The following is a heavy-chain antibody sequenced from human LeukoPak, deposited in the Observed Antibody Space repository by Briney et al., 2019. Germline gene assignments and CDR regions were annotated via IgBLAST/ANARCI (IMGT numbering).Heavy chain of an antibody. CDR1: GFTFSSYS. V-gene: IGHV3-21*01. CDR2: IASRSTYI. D-gene: IGHD3-10*01. CDR3: VRGSYGSVNFNRY. J-gene: IGHJ4*02. Sequence: GGSLRLSCAASGFTFSSYSMNWVRQAPGKGLEWVSSIASRSTYIYYADSVKGRFTISRDNAKNSLYLQMNSLRAEDTAVYYCVRGSYGSVNFNRYWGQGTLVTVSS.